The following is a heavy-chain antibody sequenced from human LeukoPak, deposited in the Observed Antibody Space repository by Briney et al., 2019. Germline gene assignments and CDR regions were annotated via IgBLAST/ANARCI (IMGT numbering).Heavy chain of an antibody. D-gene: IGHD5-18*01. CDR3: ARGYITMGYYDY. CDR2: ISAYNGNT. V-gene: IGHV1-18*01. J-gene: IGHJ4*02. Sequence: ASVRVSCKASGGTFSSYAISWVRQAPGQGLEWMGWISAYNGNTNYAQKLQGRVTMTTDTSTSTAYMELRSLRSDDTAVYYCARGYITMGYYDYWGQGTLVTVSS. CDR1: GGTFSSYA.